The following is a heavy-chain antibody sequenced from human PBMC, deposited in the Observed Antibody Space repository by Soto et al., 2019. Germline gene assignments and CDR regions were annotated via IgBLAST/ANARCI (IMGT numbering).Heavy chain of an antibody. D-gene: IGHD3-16*02. CDR2: ISAYNGNT. V-gene: IGHV1-18*01. CDR1: GYTFTSYG. CDR3: AGDLDLGGVIIKPPSVDY. Sequence: QVQLVQSGAEVKKPGASVKVSCKASGYTFTSYGISWVRQAPGQGLELMGWISAYNGNTNYAQKLQGRVTMTTDTSTSTAYMELRSVRSDDTAVYFCAGDLDLGGVIIKPPSVDYWGQGPLVTLSS. J-gene: IGHJ4*02.